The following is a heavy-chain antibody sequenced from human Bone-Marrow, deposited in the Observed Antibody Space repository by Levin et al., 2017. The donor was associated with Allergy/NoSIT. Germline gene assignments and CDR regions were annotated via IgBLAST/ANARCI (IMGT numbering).Heavy chain of an antibody. Sequence: GESLKISCKASGYNFPNFAISWVRQAPGQGLEWMGWITPYNGNTNSAQKFQGRVTMTTDISTSTAYMQVRSLRSDDTAVYYCARSWEMATRGFDPWGQGTLVTVSS. CDR1: GYNFPNFA. D-gene: IGHD5-24*01. J-gene: IGHJ5*02. CDR2: ITPYNGNT. V-gene: IGHV1-18*01. CDR3: ARSWEMATRGFDP.